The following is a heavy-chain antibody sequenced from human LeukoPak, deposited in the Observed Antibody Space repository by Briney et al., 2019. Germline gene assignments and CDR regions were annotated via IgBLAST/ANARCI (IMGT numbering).Heavy chain of an antibody. J-gene: IGHJ4*02. Sequence: GGSLRLSCAASGFTFSSYAMSWVRQAPGKGLEWVSSISSSSIYIYYADSVKGRFTISRDNAKNSLFLQMNSLRAEDTAVYYCARAPYYYYDSGSGTRVTGNPDYWGQGTLVTVSS. V-gene: IGHV3-21*01. CDR2: ISSSSIYI. D-gene: IGHD3-10*01. CDR1: GFTFSSYA. CDR3: ARAPYYYYDSGSGTRVTGNPDY.